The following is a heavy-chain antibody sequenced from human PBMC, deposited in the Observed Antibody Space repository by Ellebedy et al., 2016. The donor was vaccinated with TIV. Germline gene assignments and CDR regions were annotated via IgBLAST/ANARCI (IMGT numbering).Heavy chain of an antibody. V-gene: IGHV4-61*01. J-gene: IGHJ5*02. CDR3: ARGKSMVRGDLPLDP. Sequence: GSLRLSXTVSGGSVSSGSYYWSWIRQPPGKGLEWIGYIYYSGSTNYNPSLKSRVTISVDTSKNQFSLKLSSVTAADTAVYYCARGKSMVRGDLPLDPWGQGTLVTVSS. D-gene: IGHD3-10*01. CDR1: GGSVSSGSYY. CDR2: IYYSGST.